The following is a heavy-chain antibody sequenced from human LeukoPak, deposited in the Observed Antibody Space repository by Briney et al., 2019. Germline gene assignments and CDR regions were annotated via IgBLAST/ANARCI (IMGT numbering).Heavy chain of an antibody. CDR1: GGSISSYY. V-gene: IGHV4-4*07. D-gene: IGHD3-16*02. Sequence: SETLSLTCTVSGGSISSYYWSWIRQPAGKGLEWIGRIYTSGSTNYNPSLKSRVTMSVDTSKNQFSLKLSSVTAADTAVYYCTRDPYDFVWGSSRLRYFDYWGQGTLVTVSS. CDR2: IYTSGST. CDR3: TRDPYDFVWGSSRLRYFDY. J-gene: IGHJ4*02.